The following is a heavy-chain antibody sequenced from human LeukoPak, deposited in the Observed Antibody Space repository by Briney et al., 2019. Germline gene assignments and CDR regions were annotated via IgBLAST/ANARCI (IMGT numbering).Heavy chain of an antibody. Sequence: SETLSLTCTVSSGSISSHYWTWIRQAAGKGPEWIGRIYTSGGTKYNPSLESRVTMSADMSKNQFSLKLSSVTAADTAVYYCARDLVTVTKGFDIWGQGTMVSVSS. J-gene: IGHJ3*02. CDR1: SGSISSHY. CDR3: ARDLVTVTKGFDI. CDR2: IYTSGGT. V-gene: IGHV4-4*07. D-gene: IGHD4-17*01.